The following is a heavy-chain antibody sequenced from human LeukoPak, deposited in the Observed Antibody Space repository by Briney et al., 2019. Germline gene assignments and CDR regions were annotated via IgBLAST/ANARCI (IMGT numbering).Heavy chain of an antibody. V-gene: IGHV3-48*04. CDR2: ISVGFSTI. CDR3: ARDWDGYNSILDY. D-gene: IGHD5-24*01. J-gene: IGHJ4*02. Sequence: PSETLSLTCTVFGDSVTGYFLNWVRQPPGKGLEWVSFISVGFSTIYYADSVKGRFTISRDNAKNSLYLQMNSLRAEDTAVYYCARDWDGYNSILDYWGQGTLVTVSS. CDR1: GDSVTGYF.